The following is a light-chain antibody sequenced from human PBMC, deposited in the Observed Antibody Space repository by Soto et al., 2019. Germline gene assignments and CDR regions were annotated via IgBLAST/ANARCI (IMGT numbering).Light chain of an antibody. J-gene: IGLJ1*01. CDR2: EVS. V-gene: IGLV2-8*01. Sequence: QSVLTQPPSASGSPGRSVTITCTGTSSDVGAYNYVSWYQQHPGKGPKLMIYEVSKRPSGVPDRFSGSKSGNTASLTVSGLQAEDETDYYCSSYAGSNTYVFGTGTKVT. CDR1: SSDVGAYNY. CDR3: SSYAGSNTYV.